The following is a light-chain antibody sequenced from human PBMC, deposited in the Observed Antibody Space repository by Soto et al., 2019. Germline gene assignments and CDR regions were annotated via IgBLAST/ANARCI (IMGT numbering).Light chain of an antibody. V-gene: IGLV2-14*01. Sequence: QSALTQPASVSGSPGQSITISCTGTSSDVGGYNYVSWYQQHPGKAPKLMMYEVNNRPSAVSNRFSGSRSGNTASLTISGLQAEDEADYYCSSYTSPTTYVFGTGTKVTVL. CDR1: SSDVGGYNY. CDR3: SSYTSPTTYV. CDR2: EVN. J-gene: IGLJ1*01.